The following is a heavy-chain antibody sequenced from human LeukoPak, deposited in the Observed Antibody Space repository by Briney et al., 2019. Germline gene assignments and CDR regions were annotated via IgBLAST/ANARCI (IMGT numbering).Heavy chain of an antibody. CDR1: GYTFTSYY. V-gene: IGHV1-2*02. CDR3: TRGGDDFLTTYFPLDY. Sequence: EASVKVSCKASGYTFTSYYMHWVRQAPGQGLEWMGWINPKSGGTKDAQKFQGRVTMTRDTSISTAYMELSSLRSDDTAVYYCTRGGDDFLTTYFPLDYWGQGTLVTVSS. J-gene: IGHJ4*02. D-gene: IGHD3-9*01. CDR2: INPKSGGT.